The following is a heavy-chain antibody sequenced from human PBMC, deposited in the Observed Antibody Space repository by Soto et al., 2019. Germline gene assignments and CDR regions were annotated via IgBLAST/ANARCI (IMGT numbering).Heavy chain of an antibody. V-gene: IGHV3-30*18. D-gene: IGHD6-19*01. CDR2: ISYGGSDK. CDR3: AKDMAVADTGVYSSYYGMDV. Sequence: QVQLVESGGGVVRPGRSLRLSCAASGFTFRSHAMHWVRQAPGKGLEWVAVISYGGSDKYYADSVRGRCTISRDNSKNTLYLEINGLRVEDTAVYYCAKDMAVADTGVYSSYYGMDVWGHGTTVTVSS. CDR1: GFTFRSHA. J-gene: IGHJ6*02.